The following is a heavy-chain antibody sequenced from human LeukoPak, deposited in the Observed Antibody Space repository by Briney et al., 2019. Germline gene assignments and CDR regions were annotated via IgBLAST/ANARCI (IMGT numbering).Heavy chain of an antibody. Sequence: GGSLRLSCAAPGFTFSTYWMTWVRQAPGKGLEWVANIKEDGSQKYYVDSVKGRFTISRDNAKNSLYLQMDSLRAEDTAVYYCARDTGCAGGTCFSFYGYWGQGTLVTVSS. CDR3: ARDTGCAGGTCFSFYGY. D-gene: IGHD2-15*01. CDR2: IKEDGSQK. V-gene: IGHV3-7*01. J-gene: IGHJ4*02. CDR1: GFTFSTYW.